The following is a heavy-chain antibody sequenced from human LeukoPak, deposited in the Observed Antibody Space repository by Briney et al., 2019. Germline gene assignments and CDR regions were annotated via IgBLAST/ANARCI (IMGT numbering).Heavy chain of an antibody. CDR3: ARAAVTGTPLSFDY. D-gene: IGHD6-19*01. J-gene: IGHJ4*02. CDR1: GGSVSSGPYC. V-gene: IGHV4-61*01. CDR2: IYDSGST. Sequence: SETLSLTCTVSGGSVSSGPYCWSWIRQPPGKGLEWIGSIYDSGSTNYNPSLKSRVTISVDTSKNQFSLKLSSVSAADTAVYYCARAAVTGTPLSFDYWGQGTLVTVSS.